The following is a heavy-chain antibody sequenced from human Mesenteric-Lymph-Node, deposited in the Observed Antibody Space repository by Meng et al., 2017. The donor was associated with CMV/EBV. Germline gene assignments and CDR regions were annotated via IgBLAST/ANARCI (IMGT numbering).Heavy chain of an antibody. V-gene: IGHV1-2*02. CDR2: INPNSGGT. CDR3: TRGQMSGYDCVRGFVY. J-gene: IGHJ4*02. Sequence: ASVKVSCKASGYTFTGYYMHWVRQAPGQGLEWMGWINPNSGGTNYAQKFQGRVTMTRDTSISTAYMELSRLISDDTAVYYCTRGQMSGYDCVRGFVYWGQGTLVTVSS. D-gene: IGHD5-12*01. CDR1: GYTFTGYY.